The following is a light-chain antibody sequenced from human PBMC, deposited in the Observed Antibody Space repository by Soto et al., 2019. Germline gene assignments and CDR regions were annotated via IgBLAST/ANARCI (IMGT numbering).Light chain of an antibody. CDR1: QTISNY. CDR2: AAS. CDR3: QQTYNPPFT. J-gene: IGKJ3*01. Sequence: DIQMTQSPSSLSASVGDRVTITCRASQTISNYLNWYVQKPGKAPKLLIYAASSLQSGVPSRFSGSGSGTDFSLTISSLQPEDFASYYCQQTYNPPFTFGPGTKVDIK. V-gene: IGKV1-39*01.